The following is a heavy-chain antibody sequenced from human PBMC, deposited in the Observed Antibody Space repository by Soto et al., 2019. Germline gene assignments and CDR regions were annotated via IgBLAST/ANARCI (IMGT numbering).Heavy chain of an antibody. CDR1: GYTFTGYY. CDR3: ATTGATIHPYHLAY. V-gene: IGHV1-2*04. D-gene: IGHD1-26*01. Sequence: ASVKVSCKASGYTFTGYYMHWVRQAPVQGLEWMGWINPNSGGTNYAQKFQGWVTMTRDTSISTAYMELSRLRSEDTAVYYCATTGATIHPYHLAYWGQGTLVTVSS. CDR2: INPNSGGT. J-gene: IGHJ4*02.